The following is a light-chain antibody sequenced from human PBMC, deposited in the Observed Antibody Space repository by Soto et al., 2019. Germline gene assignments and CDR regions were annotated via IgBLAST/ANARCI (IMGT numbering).Light chain of an antibody. V-gene: IGKV1-27*01. CDR3: QKYNSAPSLT. CDR2: AAS. CDR1: QGISNF. Sequence: DIQMTQSPSSLSASVGDRVTITCRASQGISNFLAWYQQRPGKVPKVLIYAASTLQSGVPSRFSGSGSGTDFTLTIGSLQPEDVATYYCQKYNSAPSLTFGGGTKVEIK. J-gene: IGKJ4*01.